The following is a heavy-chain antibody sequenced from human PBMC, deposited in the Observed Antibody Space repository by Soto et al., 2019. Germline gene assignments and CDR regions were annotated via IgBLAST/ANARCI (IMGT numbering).Heavy chain of an antibody. CDR2: VTSSSSSM. D-gene: IGHD3-22*01. J-gene: IGHJ4*02. V-gene: IGHV3-21*01. CDR1: GFTFNGYS. Sequence: PGGSLRLSCAASGFTFNGYSMNWVRQAPGKGLEWVSSVTSSSSSMLYADSVKGRFTISRDDAKDSLFLQMNSLRADDTAVYYCAREADFASSGYVLDYWGQGTLVTVSS. CDR3: AREADFASSGYVLDY.